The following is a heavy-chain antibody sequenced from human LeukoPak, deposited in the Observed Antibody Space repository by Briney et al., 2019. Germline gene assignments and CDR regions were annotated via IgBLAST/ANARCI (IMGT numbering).Heavy chain of an antibody. CDR2: INHSGST. Sequence: SETLSLTCAVYGGSFSGYYWSWIRQPPGKGLEWIGKINHSGSTNYNPSLKSRVTISVDTSKNQFSLKLSSVTAADTAAYYCARFFIRGYSSSSGDYWGQGTLVTVSS. V-gene: IGHV4-34*01. J-gene: IGHJ4*02. CDR3: ARFFIRGYSSSSGDY. CDR1: GGSFSGYY. D-gene: IGHD6-6*01.